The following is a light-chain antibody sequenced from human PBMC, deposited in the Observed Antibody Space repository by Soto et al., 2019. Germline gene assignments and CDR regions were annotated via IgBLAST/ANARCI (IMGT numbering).Light chain of an antibody. CDR3: LQHNSYPIT. V-gene: IGKV1-17*03. J-gene: IGKJ5*01. CDR1: QGINNH. CDR2: GTY. Sequence: DIEMTQYTTAMSSSVGDIVTITCRASQGINNHLVWFQQRPGKVPKRLVFGTYNLQSGVPSRFSGSGSGTEFTLTISGLQPEDFAIYYCLQHNSYPITLGQGARLDI.